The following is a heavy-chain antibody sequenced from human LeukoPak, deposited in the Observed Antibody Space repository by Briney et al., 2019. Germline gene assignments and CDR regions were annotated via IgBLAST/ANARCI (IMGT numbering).Heavy chain of an antibody. D-gene: IGHD3-22*01. Sequence: PGGSLRLSCAASGFTFSSYSMNWVRQAPGKGLEWVSSISSSSSYIYYADSVKGRFTISRGNAKNSLYLQMNSLRAEDTAVYYCARDGLKDYYDSSGYDWGQGTLVTVSS. V-gene: IGHV3-21*01. J-gene: IGHJ4*02. CDR1: GFTFSSYS. CDR2: ISSSSSYI. CDR3: ARDGLKDYYDSSGYD.